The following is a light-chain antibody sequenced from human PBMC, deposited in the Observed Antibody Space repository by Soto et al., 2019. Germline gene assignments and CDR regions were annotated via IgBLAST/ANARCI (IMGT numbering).Light chain of an antibody. CDR1: HDISTF. J-gene: IGKJ5*01. Sequence: DIQMTQSPSLLSASIGDRVTITCRASHDISTFLAWYQQKPGKAHKLLIYEAYTLQSGVQSRFSGSGSGTEFTLTIRGLLPEDFAAYHCKQLYTLPFTFGQGTRLEIK. V-gene: IGKV1-9*01. CDR2: EAY. CDR3: KQLYTLPFT.